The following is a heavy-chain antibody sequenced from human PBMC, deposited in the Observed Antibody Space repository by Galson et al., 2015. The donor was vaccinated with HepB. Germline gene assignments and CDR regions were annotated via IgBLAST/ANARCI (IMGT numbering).Heavy chain of an antibody. Sequence: SVKVSCKAPGYPFTSYAINWVRQAPGQGLGWMGWINTSTGKPTYAQGFTGRFVFSLDTSVNTAFLRINSLKAEDTAVYFCARTFYCDYWGQGALVTVSS. CDR1: GYPFTSYA. CDR3: ARTFYCDY. J-gene: IGHJ4*02. V-gene: IGHV7-4-1*02. CDR2: INTSTGKP. D-gene: IGHD2/OR15-2a*01.